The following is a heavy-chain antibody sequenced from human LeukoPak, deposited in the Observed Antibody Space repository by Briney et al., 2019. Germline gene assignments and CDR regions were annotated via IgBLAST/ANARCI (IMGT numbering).Heavy chain of an antibody. CDR2: IYTSGST. D-gene: IGHD3-22*01. Sequence: SETLSLTCTVSGGSISSYYWGWIRQPAGKGLEWIGRIYTSGSTNYNPPLKSRVTMSVDTSKNQFSLKLSSVTAADTAVYYCARTDYDNKWRVWWYFDLWGRGTLVTVSS. CDR1: GGSISSYY. CDR3: ARTDYDNKWRVWWYFDL. V-gene: IGHV4-4*07. J-gene: IGHJ2*01.